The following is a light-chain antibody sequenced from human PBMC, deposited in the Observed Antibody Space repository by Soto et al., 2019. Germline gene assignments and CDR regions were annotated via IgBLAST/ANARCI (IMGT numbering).Light chain of an antibody. CDR3: QQSYSTPWT. CDR1: QSISSY. J-gene: IGKJ1*01. V-gene: IGKV1-39*01. Sequence: DIQMTQSPSSLSASVGDRVTITCRASQSISSYLNWYQQKPEKAPKLLIYAASSLQSGVPASFSGSGSGTDFTLTISSLQPEDVATYYCQQSYSTPWTFGQGTKVEIK. CDR2: AAS.